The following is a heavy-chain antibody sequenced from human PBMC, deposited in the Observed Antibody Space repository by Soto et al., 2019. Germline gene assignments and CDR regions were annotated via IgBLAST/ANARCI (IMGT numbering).Heavy chain of an antibody. Sequence: GGSLRLSCAASGFTFNRYTMSWVRQAPGTGLEWVSSLIGGNGETSYADSVKGRFTISRDISKNTLYLQMNSLRAEDTAVYYCAKDEEPDGAWDFDYWGLGTLVTVSS. D-gene: IGHD4-17*01. CDR1: GFTFNRYT. V-gene: IGHV3-23*01. J-gene: IGHJ4*02. CDR3: AKDEEPDGAWDFDY. CDR2: LIGGNGET.